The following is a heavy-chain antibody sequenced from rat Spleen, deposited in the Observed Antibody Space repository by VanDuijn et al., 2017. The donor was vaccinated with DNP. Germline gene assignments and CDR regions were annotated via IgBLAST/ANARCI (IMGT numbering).Heavy chain of an antibody. V-gene: IGHV5-17*01. J-gene: IGHJ2*01. CDR3: ARQDGDY. Sequence: EVQLVESGGGLVQPGRSLKLSCAASGFTFSDYAMAWVRQAPKKGLEWVATISYDGSRTYYRDSVKGRFTISRDNAKSTLYLQMDSLRSEDTATYYCARQDGDYWGQGVMVTVSS. CDR1: GFTFSDYA. CDR2: ISYDGSRT.